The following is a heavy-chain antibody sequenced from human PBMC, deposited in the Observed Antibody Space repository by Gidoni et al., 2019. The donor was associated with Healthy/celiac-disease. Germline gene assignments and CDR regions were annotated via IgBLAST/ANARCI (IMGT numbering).Heavy chain of an antibody. D-gene: IGHD1-1*01. CDR2: IYYSGST. J-gene: IGHJ4*02. V-gene: IGHV4-39*01. Sequence: QLQLQESGPGLVKPSETLSLTCTVSGGSISSSSYYWGWIRQPPGKGLEWIGSIYYSGSTYYNPSLKSRVTISVDTSKNQFSLKLSSVTAADTAVYYCARRWNLMGAFYFDYWGQGTLVTVSS. CDR3: ARRWNLMGAFYFDY. CDR1: GGSISSSSYY.